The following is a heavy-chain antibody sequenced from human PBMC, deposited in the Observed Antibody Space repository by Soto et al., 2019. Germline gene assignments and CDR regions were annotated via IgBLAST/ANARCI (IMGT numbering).Heavy chain of an antibody. CDR1: GGTFSSYA. J-gene: IGHJ6*02. CDR3: ARQGAARPGYYYGMDV. CDR2: IIPIFGTA. D-gene: IGHD6-6*01. Sequence: ASVKVSCKASGGTFSSYAISWVRQAPGQGLEWMGGIIPIFGTANYAQRVQGRVTITADESTSTAYMELSSLRSEDTAVYYCARQGAARPGYYYGMDVWGQGTTVTVSS. V-gene: IGHV1-69*13.